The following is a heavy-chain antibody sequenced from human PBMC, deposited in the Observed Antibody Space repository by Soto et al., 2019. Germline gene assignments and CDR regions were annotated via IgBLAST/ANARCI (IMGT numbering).Heavy chain of an antibody. J-gene: IGHJ4*02. Sequence: GGSLRLSCAASGFTFSSYGMHWVRQAPGKGLEWVAVIWYDGSNKYYADSVKGRFTISRDNSKNTLYLQMNSLRAEDTAVYYCAREWGSFLQWLGFICVDYWGQGTLVTVSS. CDR3: AREWGSFLQWLGFICVDY. V-gene: IGHV3-33*01. D-gene: IGHD6-19*01. CDR1: GFTFSSYG. CDR2: IWYDGSNK.